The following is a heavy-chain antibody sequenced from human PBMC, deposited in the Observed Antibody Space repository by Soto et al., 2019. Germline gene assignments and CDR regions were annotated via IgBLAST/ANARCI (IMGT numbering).Heavy chain of an antibody. V-gene: IGHV2-5*02. D-gene: IGHD3-3*01. CDR1: GFSLTTSGVG. CDR3: AHRVLRTVFGLVTTTAIYFDF. CDR2: LYCDDDK. Sequence: QITLNESGPTPVKPRQTLTLTCTFSGFSLTTSGVGVGWIRQSPGKAPEWLALLYCDDDKRYSPSLKSTLTIHKDSSKNQVGVTMADLDPADTATYYCAHRVLRTVFGLVTTTAIYFDFWGQGTPVAVSS. J-gene: IGHJ4*02.